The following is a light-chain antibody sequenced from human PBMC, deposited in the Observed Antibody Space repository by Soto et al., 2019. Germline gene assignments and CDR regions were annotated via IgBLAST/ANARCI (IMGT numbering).Light chain of an antibody. V-gene: IGLV2-14*01. CDR3: SSHTSSTHPMV. Sequence: QSALTQPASVSGSPGQSITISCAGTSSDVGGYNYVSWYQQHPGKAPKLMIFEVSNRPSGISNRFSGSKSGNTASLTISGLHAEDDADYFCSSHTSSTHPMVFGGGTNLTVL. CDR1: SSDVGGYNY. CDR2: EVS. J-gene: IGLJ2*01.